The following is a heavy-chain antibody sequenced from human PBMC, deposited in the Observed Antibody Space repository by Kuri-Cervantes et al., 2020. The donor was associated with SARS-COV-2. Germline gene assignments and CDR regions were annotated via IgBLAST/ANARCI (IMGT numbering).Heavy chain of an antibody. D-gene: IGHD5-24*01. Sequence: SETLSLTCTVSGGSISSSSYYWGWIRQPPGKGLEWIGSIYYSGSTYYNPSLKSRVTISVDTSKNQFSLKLSSVTAADTAVYYCARGGRGWLQFNLYRGQGTMVTVSS. CDR1: GGSISSSSYY. CDR2: IYYSGST. J-gene: IGHJ4*02. V-gene: IGHV4-39*01. CDR3: ARGGRGWLQFNLY.